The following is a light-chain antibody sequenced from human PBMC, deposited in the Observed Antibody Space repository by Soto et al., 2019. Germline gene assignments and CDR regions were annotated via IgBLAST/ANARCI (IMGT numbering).Light chain of an antibody. Sequence: QSALTQPASVSGSPGQSITISCTGTGSDVGSYNYVSWFQQHPGKAPKVLIFEVNIRPSGVSPRFSGFKSGNTASLTISGLQSEDEAEYYCSSLTSATTIVFGTGTQLTVL. CDR1: GSDVGSYNY. CDR2: EVN. CDR3: SSLTSATTIV. V-gene: IGLV2-14*01. J-gene: IGLJ6*01.